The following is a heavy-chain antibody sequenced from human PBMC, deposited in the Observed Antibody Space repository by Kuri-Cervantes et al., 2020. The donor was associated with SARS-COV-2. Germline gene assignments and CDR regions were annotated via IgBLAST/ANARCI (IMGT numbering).Heavy chain of an antibody. D-gene: IGHD7-27*01. CDR1: GGTFSSYA. J-gene: IGHJ5*02. CDR2: MIPIFGTA. Sequence: SVKVTCQPSGGTFSSYAISGVRQAPGQGLEWMGRMIPIFGTANYAQKFQGRVTITADEATSTAYMGLSRLRSADAAVYYCSRAVGGLGIRFDPWGQGTLVTVSS. CDR3: SRAVGGLGIRFDP. V-gene: IGHV1-69*13.